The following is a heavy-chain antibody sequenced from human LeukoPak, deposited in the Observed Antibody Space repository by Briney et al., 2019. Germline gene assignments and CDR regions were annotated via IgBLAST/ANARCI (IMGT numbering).Heavy chain of an antibody. CDR2: ITHSVST. CDR1: GRSFSGYY. J-gene: IGHJ5*02. CDR3: ARAIFVVVPAAWGWFDP. D-gene: IGHD2-2*01. V-gene: IGHV4-34*01. Sequence: SETLSLTCAVYGRSFSGYYWSWIRQPPGKGLEWIGEITHSVSTNYNPSLKSRATLSVDTSKNQFSLGLMSVTAADTAVYYCARAIFVVVPAAWGWFDPWGLGTRVTVSS.